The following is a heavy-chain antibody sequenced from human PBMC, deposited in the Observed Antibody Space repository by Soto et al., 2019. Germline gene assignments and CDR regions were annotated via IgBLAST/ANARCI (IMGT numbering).Heavy chain of an antibody. CDR2: MSGSSSTT. CDR1: GLTFSNYA. V-gene: IGHV3-23*01. CDR3: AKNQERELPRVIDF. J-gene: IGHJ4*02. D-gene: IGHD1-7*01. Sequence: EVRLLESGGGLVKPGGSLRLSCATSGLTFSNYAMSWVRQAPGGGLELVSSMSGSSSTTYYADSVMGRFTISRDRSKNTLYLQMSSLRAEDTALYYCAKNQERELPRVIDFWGQGTLVTVSS.